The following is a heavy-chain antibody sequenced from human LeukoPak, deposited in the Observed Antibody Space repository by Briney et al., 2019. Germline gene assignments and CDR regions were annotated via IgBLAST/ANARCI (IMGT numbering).Heavy chain of an antibody. CDR1: GFIFSSYA. Sequence: GGSLRLSCAASGFIFSSYAMHWVRQAPGKGLEWVAVILYDGTNKYYADSVKGRFTISRDNSKNTLYLQMNSLRAEDTAVYYCATECAYCSGINDAFDIWGQGTMVTVSS. CDR2: ILYDGTNK. CDR3: ATECAYCSGINDAFDI. D-gene: IGHD2-15*01. V-gene: IGHV3-30*04. J-gene: IGHJ3*02.